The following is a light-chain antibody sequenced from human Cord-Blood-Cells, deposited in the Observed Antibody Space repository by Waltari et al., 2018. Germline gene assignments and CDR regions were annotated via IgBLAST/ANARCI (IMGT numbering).Light chain of an antibody. CDR1: QSLVHSDGNTY. V-gene: IGKV2-30*02. J-gene: IGKJ4*01. CDR2: KVS. CDR3: MQGTHRPRLT. Sequence: DVVMTQSPLSLPVTLGQPASISCRSSQSLVHSDGNTYLNWFQQRPGQSPRRIIYKVSNRDSGVPDRFSGSGSGTDFTLKISRVEAEDVGVYYCMQGTHRPRLTFGGGTKVEIK.